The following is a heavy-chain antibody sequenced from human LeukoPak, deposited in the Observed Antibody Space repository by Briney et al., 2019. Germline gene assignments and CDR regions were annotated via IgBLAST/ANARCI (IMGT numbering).Heavy chain of an antibody. V-gene: IGHV3-23*01. D-gene: IGHD5-24*01. J-gene: IGHJ4*02. CDR3: AKLGDGYNYLDY. CDR2: ISGSGGST. CDR1: VFTFNICA. Sequence: GGPLTLFCAASVFTFNICAMSWAPGAPGKGREGVSAISGSGGSTYYADSVKGRFTISRDNSKNTLYLQMNSLRAEDTAVYYCAKLGDGYNYLDYWGQGTLVTVSS.